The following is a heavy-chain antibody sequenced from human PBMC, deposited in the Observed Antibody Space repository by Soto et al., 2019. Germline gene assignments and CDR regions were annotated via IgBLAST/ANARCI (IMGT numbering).Heavy chain of an antibody. CDR1: GFIFSSYG. J-gene: IGHJ6*02. CDR3: TKNSRVAAFSVGTDV. Sequence: GGSLRLSCAASGFIFSSYGMHWVRQAPGKGLEWVAFISYDGSNKNFGDSGKGRFTISRDNSMNTLYLQMSSLRVEDTAVYYCTKNSRVAAFSVGTDVWGPGTTVTVSS. CDR2: ISYDGSNK. V-gene: IGHV3-30*18. D-gene: IGHD1-26*01.